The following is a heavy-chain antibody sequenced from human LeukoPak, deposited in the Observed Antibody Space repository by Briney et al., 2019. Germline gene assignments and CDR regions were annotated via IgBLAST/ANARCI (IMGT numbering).Heavy chain of an antibody. CDR1: GGSISSGDYY. D-gene: IGHD3-10*01. V-gene: IGHV4-30-4*01. CDR2: IYYSGST. J-gene: IGHJ4*02. Sequence: SQTLSLTCTVSGGSISSGDYYWSWIRQPPGKGLGWIGYIYYSGSTYYNPSLKSRVTISVDTSKNQFSLKLSSVTAADTAVYYCARVPYYYGSGSYFDYWGQGTLVTVSS. CDR3: ARVPYYYGSGSYFDY.